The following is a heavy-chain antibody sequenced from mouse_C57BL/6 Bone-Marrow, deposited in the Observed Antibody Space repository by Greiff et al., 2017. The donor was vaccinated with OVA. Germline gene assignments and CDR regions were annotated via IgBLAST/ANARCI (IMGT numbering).Heavy chain of an antibody. V-gene: IGHV1-81*01. Sequence: VQVVESGAELARPGASVKLSCKASGYTFTSSGISWVKQRTGQGLEWIGEIYPRSGNTYYNEKFKGKATLTADKSSSTAYMELRSLTSEDSAVYFCAGEGRAYWGQGTLVTVSA. J-gene: IGHJ3*01. D-gene: IGHD3-3*01. CDR1: GYTFTSSG. CDR2: IYPRSGNT. CDR3: AGEGRAY.